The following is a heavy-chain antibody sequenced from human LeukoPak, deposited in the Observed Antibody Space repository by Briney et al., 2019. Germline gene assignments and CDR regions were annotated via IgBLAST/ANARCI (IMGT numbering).Heavy chain of an antibody. CDR3: ARARSYTGINWFDP. J-gene: IGHJ5*02. CDR1: GYTFTGYC. CDR2: INPSSGGT. V-gene: IGHV1-2*02. Sequence: ASVKVSCKASGYTFTGYCMHWVRQAPGQGLEWMGWINPSSGGTNYAQKFQGRVTMTRDTSISTAYMELSRLRSDDTAVYYCARARSYTGINWFDPWGQGTLVTVSS. D-gene: IGHD2-2*02.